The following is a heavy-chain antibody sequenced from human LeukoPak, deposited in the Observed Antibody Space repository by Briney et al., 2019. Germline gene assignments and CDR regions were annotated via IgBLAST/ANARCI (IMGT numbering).Heavy chain of an antibody. CDR2: VSIGGTYI. CDR3: ARNKINTVTTGWYFDL. D-gene: IGHD4-17*01. J-gene: IGHJ2*01. Sequence: GGSLRLPCAASGFTFSSYGMNWVRQAPGKGLEWVSFVSIGGTYIYYADSVKGRFTISRDDAKNSLYLQMNSLTAEDTAEYYCARNKINTVTTGWYFDLWGRGTLVTVSS. CDR1: GFTFSSYG. V-gene: IGHV3-21*01.